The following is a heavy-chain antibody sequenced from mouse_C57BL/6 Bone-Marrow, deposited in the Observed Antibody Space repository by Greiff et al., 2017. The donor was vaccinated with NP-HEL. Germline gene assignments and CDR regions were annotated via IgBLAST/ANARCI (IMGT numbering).Heavy chain of an antibody. Sequence: QVQLQQSGPELVKPGASVKLSCKASGYTFTSYDINWVKQRPGQGLEWIGWIYPRDGSTNYNEKFKGKATLTVDKSSSTAYMELHSLTSEDSASYYCARSGDYYGSSSHWYFDDWGTGTTVTVSS. CDR3: ARSGDYYGSSSHWYFDD. D-gene: IGHD1-1*01. CDR1: GYTFTSYD. V-gene: IGHV1-85*01. CDR2: IYPRDGST. J-gene: IGHJ1*03.